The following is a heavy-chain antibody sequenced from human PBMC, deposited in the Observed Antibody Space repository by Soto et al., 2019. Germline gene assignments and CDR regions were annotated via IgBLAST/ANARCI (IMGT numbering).Heavy chain of an antibody. D-gene: IGHD3-22*01. V-gene: IGHV3-30*18. CDR1: EFTFRRYG. J-gene: IGHJ4*02. Sequence: GGSLRVSCGAAEFTFRRYGMHWGSQDPGKGLEWVAVISYDGSNKYYADSVKGRFTISRDNSKNTLYLQMNSLRAEDTAVYYCAKSADYYDSSSPVPDYWGQGTLVTVSS. CDR2: ISYDGSNK. CDR3: AKSADYYDSSSPVPDY.